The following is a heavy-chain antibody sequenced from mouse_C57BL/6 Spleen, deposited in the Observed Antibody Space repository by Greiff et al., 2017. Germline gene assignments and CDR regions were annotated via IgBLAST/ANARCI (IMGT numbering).Heavy chain of an antibody. CDR2: INPNNGGT. CDR3: ARLDGYYAWFAY. D-gene: IGHD2-3*01. Sequence: EVQLQQSGPELVKPGASVKISCKASGYTFTDYYMNWVKQSHGKSLEWIGDINPNNGGTSYNQKFKGKATLTVDKSSSTAYMELRSLTSEDSAVYYCARLDGYYAWFAYWGKGLWSLSLQ. CDR1: GYTFTDYY. V-gene: IGHV1-26*01. J-gene: IGHJ3*01.